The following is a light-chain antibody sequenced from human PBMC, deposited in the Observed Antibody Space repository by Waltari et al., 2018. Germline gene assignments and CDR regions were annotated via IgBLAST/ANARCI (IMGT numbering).Light chain of an antibody. CDR2: GAS. J-gene: IGKJ1*01. CDR1: LGISTY. V-gene: IGKV1-39*01. Sequence: DIQMTQSPSSLSASVGDRVTTTCRASLGISTYLHWYQQKPGKAPKLLISGASSLQGGVPSRFSGSGSGTLFTLTITSLQPEDFATYYCQQTYNSPLTFGQGTKVDIK. CDR3: QQTYNSPLT.